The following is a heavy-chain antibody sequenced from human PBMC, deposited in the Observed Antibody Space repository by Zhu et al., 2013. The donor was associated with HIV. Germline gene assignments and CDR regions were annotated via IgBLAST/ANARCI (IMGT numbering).Heavy chain of an antibody. CDR3: ARDREAVTSSSGAITYKYYGMDV. CDR2: IIPFFGTA. V-gene: IGHV1-69*01. Sequence: QVQLVQSGTEVTMPGSSVRVSCKTSGGSFNTYAFSWVRQAAHGGLEWMGGIIPFFGTANYARNFQGRVTITADESTSTVYMELSGLRTEDTAIYYCARDREAVTSSSGAITYKYYGMDVWGQGTTVTVSS. J-gene: IGHJ6*02. CDR1: GGSFNTYA. D-gene: IGHD4-17*01.